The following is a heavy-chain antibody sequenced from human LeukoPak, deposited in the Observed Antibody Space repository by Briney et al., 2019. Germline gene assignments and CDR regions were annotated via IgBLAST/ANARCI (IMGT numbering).Heavy chain of an antibody. Sequence: ASVKVSCKASGGTFSSYAITWVRQAPGQGLEWMGGIIPIFGTATYAQKFQGRVTITTDEPSSTAYMELSSLRSEDTAVYYCASGIGINPSFDYWGQGTLVTVSS. D-gene: IGHD1-14*01. CDR3: ASGIGINPSFDY. CDR2: IIPIFGTA. V-gene: IGHV1-69*05. J-gene: IGHJ4*02. CDR1: GGTFSSYA.